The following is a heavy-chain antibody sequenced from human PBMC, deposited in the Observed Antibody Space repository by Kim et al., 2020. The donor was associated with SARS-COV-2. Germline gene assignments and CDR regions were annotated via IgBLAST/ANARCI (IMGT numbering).Heavy chain of an antibody. CDR2: IYYSGST. V-gene: IGHV4-39*07. J-gene: IGHJ4*02. Sequence: SETLSLTCTVSGGSISSSSYYWGWIRQPPGKGLEWIGSIYYSGSTYYNPSLKSRVTISVDTSKNQFSLKLSSVTAADTAVYYCARDYYDSSGYYLSLDYWGQGTLVTVSS. CDR1: GGSISSSSYY. CDR3: ARDYYDSSGYYLSLDY. D-gene: IGHD3-22*01.